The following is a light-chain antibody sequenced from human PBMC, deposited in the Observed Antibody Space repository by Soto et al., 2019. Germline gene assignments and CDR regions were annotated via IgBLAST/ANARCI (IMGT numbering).Light chain of an antibody. CDR1: SSDVGGYNY. CDR2: EVS. Sequence: QSALTQPPSASGSPGQSVTISCAGTSSDVGGYNYVSWYQQHPGKAPKLLIYEVSKRPSGVPDRFSGSKSGNTASLTVSGLQAADEADYYCSSYAGSHNWVFGGGTKVTVL. V-gene: IGLV2-8*01. J-gene: IGLJ3*02. CDR3: SSYAGSHNWV.